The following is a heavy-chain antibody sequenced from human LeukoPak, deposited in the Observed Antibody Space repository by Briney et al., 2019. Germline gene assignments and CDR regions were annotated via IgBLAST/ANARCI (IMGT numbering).Heavy chain of an antibody. V-gene: IGHV4-61*02. D-gene: IGHD3-3*01. J-gene: IGHJ4*02. CDR1: GGSISSGSYY. Sequence: SETLFLTCTVSGGSISSGSYYWAWIRQPAGKGLEWIGRFYTSESTNYNPSLKSRVTISVDTSKNQFSLKLTSVTAADTAVYYCARSDFWSGYFDSWGQGTLVTVSS. CDR2: FYTSEST. CDR3: ARSDFWSGYFDS.